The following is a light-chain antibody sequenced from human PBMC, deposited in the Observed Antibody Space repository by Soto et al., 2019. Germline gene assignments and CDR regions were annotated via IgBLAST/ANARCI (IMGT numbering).Light chain of an antibody. CDR1: SGHSSYA. CDR3: QTWGTGIWV. J-gene: IGLJ3*02. CDR2: LNSDGSH. Sequence: QSVLTQSPSASASLGASVKLTCTLSSGHSSYAIAWHQQQPEKGPRYLMKLNSDGSHSKGDGIPDRFSGSSSGAERYLTISSLQSEDEADYYCQTWGTGIWVFGGGTTLTVL. V-gene: IGLV4-69*01.